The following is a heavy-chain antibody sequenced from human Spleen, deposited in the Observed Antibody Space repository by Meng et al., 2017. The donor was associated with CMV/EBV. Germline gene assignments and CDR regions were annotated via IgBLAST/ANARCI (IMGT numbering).Heavy chain of an antibody. D-gene: IGHD6-19*01. CDR3: ARVSSGWDYFDY. Sequence: GQLCGSGPGLVKPSPTRSLPFTVSGGSVSSGGYYWTWIRQHPGKGLEWFGHIYYSGSTFYNPSLKRRVIISIDTSKNQFSLNLRSVTAADTAVYYCARVSSGWDYFDYWGQGTLVTVSS. J-gene: IGHJ4*02. CDR1: GGSVSSGGYY. V-gene: IGHV4-31*03. CDR2: IYYSGST.